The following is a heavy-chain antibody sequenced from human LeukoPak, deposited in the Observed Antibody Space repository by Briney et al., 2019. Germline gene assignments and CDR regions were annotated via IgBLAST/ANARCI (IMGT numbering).Heavy chain of an antibody. CDR3: ARRAVADFDY. J-gene: IGHJ4*02. D-gene: IGHD6-19*01. V-gene: IGHV4-34*01. CDR1: GGSFSGYY. Sequence: SETLSLTCAVYGGSFSGYYWSWIRQPPGKGLEWIGEINHSGSTNYNPSLKSRVTISVDTSKNQFSLKLSSVTAADTAVYYCARRAVADFDYWGQGTLVTVSS. CDR2: INHSGST.